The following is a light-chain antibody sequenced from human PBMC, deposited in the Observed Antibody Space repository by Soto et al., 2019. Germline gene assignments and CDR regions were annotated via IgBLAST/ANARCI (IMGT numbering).Light chain of an antibody. V-gene: IGKV1-33*01. CDR2: DAS. J-gene: IGKJ5*01. CDR1: QDIAKN. CDR3: QQYDNLLPIT. Sequence: QMTQSPSSLSASVGDRVTITCQASQDIAKNLNWYQQKPGKATKLLIYDASSLQTAVPSRFSGSGSATHFTFTISSLQSEDIATYYCQQYDNLLPITFGQGTRLEIK.